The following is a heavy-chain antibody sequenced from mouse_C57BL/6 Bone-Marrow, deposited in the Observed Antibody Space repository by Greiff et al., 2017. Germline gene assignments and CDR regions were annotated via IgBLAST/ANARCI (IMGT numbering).Heavy chain of an antibody. Sequence: VQLQQSGPGLVQPSQSLSITCTVSGFSLTSYGVHWVRQSPGKGLEGLGVIWRGGSTDYNAAFMSRLSITKDNSKSQVFFKMNSLQADDTAIYYCAKIYYGSSSDYYAMDYWGQGTSVTVSS. CDR3: AKIYYGSSSDYYAMDY. CDR2: IWRGGST. D-gene: IGHD1-1*01. CDR1: GFSLTSYG. J-gene: IGHJ4*01. V-gene: IGHV2-5*01.